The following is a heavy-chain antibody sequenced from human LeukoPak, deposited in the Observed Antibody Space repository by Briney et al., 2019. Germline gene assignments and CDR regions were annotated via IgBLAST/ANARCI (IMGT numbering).Heavy chain of an antibody. CDR2: IYSGGTT. Sequence: GGSLRRSCAASGFTVSTNCMTWVRQAPGKGLEWVSTIYSGGTTYYADSVMGRFTISRHNSRNTLYLQMNSLRAEDTAVYYCAKEGGLFDSSGYSESWGQGTLVSVSP. CDR3: AKEGGLFDSSGYSES. J-gene: IGHJ5*02. D-gene: IGHD3-22*01. V-gene: IGHV3-53*04. CDR1: GFTVSTNC.